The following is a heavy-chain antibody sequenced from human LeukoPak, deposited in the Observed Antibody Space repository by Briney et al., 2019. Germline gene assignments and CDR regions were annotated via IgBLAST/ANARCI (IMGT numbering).Heavy chain of an antibody. V-gene: IGHV3-74*01. D-gene: IGHD7-27*01. Sequence: PGGSLRLSCAASGFAFSSNWMHWVRQTPGKGLVWVSCINSGGSGTSYADSVEGRFTISRDNAKNTLYLQMNSLKGEDTAVYYCATSLGPLAEYWGRGTLVTVSS. CDR3: ATSLGPLAEY. J-gene: IGHJ4*02. CDR2: INSGGSGT. CDR1: GFAFSSNW.